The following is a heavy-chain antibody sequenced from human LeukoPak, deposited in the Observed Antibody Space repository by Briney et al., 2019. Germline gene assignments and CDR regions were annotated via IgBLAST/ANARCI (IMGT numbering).Heavy chain of an antibody. Sequence: ASVKVSCKVSGYTLTELSMHWVRQAPGKGLEWMGGFDPEDGETIYAQKFQGRVTMTEDTSTDTAYMELSSLRSDDTAVYYCASLGAFGGSYWVDSWGQGTLVAVSS. CDR1: GYTLTELS. CDR2: FDPEDGET. J-gene: IGHJ5*01. CDR3: ASLGAFGGSYWVDS. V-gene: IGHV1-24*01. D-gene: IGHD1-26*01.